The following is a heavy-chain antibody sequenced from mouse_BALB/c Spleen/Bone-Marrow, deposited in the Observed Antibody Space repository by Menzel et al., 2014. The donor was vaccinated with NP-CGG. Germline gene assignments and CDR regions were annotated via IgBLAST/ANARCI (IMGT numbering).Heavy chain of an antibody. CDR3: ARGGYGSSYYFDY. CDR2: INPDSSTI. Sequence: DVQLVESGGGLVQPGGSLKLSCAASGFDFSRYWMSWVRQAPGKGLEWIGEINPDSSTINYTPSLKDKFIISRDNAKNTLYLQMSKVRSEGTALYYCARGGYGSSYYFDYWGQGTTLTVSS. J-gene: IGHJ2*01. CDR1: GFDFSRYW. D-gene: IGHD1-1*01. V-gene: IGHV4-1*02.